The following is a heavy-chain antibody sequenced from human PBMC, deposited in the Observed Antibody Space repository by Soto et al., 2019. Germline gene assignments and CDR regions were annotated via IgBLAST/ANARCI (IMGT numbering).Heavy chain of an antibody. CDR2: IYPADSDI. D-gene: IGHD5-18*01. V-gene: IGHV5-51*01. J-gene: IGHJ6*02. CDR1: GYNFMTYW. Sequence: PGESLKISCKGSGYNFMTYWIGWVRQMPGKGLEWMGIIYPADSDIRYSPSLEGQVTISVDTSITTAYLQWSSLKASDTAMYFCARHDSGYKMAYHGFDIWGQGTTVTVSS. CDR3: ARHDSGYKMAYHGFDI.